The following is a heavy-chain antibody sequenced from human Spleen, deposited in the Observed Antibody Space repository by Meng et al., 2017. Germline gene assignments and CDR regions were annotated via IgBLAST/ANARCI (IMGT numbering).Heavy chain of an antibody. CDR1: GYTLTELS. Sequence: QGQVVQSGAEVKRPGASVNVSCKVSGYTLTELSMHWVRQAPGKGLEWMGGFDPEDGEIIYAQKFQGRVTMTEDTSTDTAYMELSSLRSEDTAMYYCLTDSSGFQGWGQGTLVTVSS. J-gene: IGHJ4*02. CDR2: FDPEDGEI. V-gene: IGHV1-24*01. D-gene: IGHD3-22*01. CDR3: LTDSSGFQG.